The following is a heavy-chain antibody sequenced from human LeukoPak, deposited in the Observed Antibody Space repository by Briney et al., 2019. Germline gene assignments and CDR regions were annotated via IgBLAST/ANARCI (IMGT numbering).Heavy chain of an antibody. CDR2: IKQDGSEK. D-gene: IGHD3-3*01. Sequence: GGSLRLSCAASGSTFSSYWMSWVRQAPGKGLEWVANIKQDGSEKYYVDSVKGRFTISRDNAKNSLYLQMNSLRAEDTAVYYCARDLTSALRDFWSGYTADAFDIWGQGTMVTVSS. J-gene: IGHJ3*02. CDR3: ARDLTSALRDFWSGYTADAFDI. V-gene: IGHV3-7*01. CDR1: GSTFSSYW.